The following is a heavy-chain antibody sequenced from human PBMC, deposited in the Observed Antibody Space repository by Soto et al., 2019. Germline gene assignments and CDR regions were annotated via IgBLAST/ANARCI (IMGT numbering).Heavy chain of an antibody. J-gene: IGHJ4*02. Sequence: SGPTRLNPTHTLTLTCTFSVCSLSTSGVGVGWIRQPPGKALEWLALIYWNDDKRYSPSLKSRLTFTKDTSKNQVVLTMTNMDPVDTATYYCAHIAPDSSGWYYFDYWGQGTLVTVSS. D-gene: IGHD6-19*01. CDR3: AHIAPDSSGWYYFDY. CDR1: VCSLSTSGVG. CDR2: IYWNDDK. V-gene: IGHV2-5*01.